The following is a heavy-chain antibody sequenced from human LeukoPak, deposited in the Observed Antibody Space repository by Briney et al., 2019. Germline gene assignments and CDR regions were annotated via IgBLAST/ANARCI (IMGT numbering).Heavy chain of an antibody. CDR3: ARIKGYSRFDI. CDR2: ISSSGSTI. Sequence: GGSLRLSCAAFGFTFNDYYLSWLRQAPGKGLEWVSYISSSGSTIYYADSVKGRFTISRDNAKNSLYLQMNSLRAEDTAVYYCARIKGYSRFDIWGQGTMVTVSS. J-gene: IGHJ3*02. D-gene: IGHD6-13*01. CDR1: GFTFNDYY. V-gene: IGHV3-11*04.